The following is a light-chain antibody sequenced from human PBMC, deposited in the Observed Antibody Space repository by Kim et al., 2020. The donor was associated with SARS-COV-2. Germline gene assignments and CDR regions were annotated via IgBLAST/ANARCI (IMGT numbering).Light chain of an antibody. CDR1: SSDVGGYNY. CDR3: CSYAGSYTLV. J-gene: IGLJ3*02. Sequence: QSFLTQPRSVSGSLGQSVTISCTGTSSDVGGYNYVSWYQQHPGKAPKVMIYDVSKRPSGVPDRFSGSKSGNTASLTISGLQAEDEADYYCCSYAGSYTLVFGGGTQLTVL. CDR2: DVS. V-gene: IGLV2-11*01.